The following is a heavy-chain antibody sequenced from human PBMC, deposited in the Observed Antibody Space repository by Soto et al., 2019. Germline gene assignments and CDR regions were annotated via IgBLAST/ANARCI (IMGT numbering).Heavy chain of an antibody. J-gene: IGHJ5*02. V-gene: IGHV4-59*08. D-gene: IGHD2-21*02. CDR2: IYYSGST. CDR3: ARMTVVVTATWFDP. CDR1: GGSISSYY. Sequence: TSETLSLTCTVSGGSISSYYWSWIRQPPGKGLEWIGYIYYSGSTNYNPSLKSRVTISVDTSKNQFSLKLSSVTAADTAVYYCARMTVVVTATWFDPWGQGTLVTVPQ.